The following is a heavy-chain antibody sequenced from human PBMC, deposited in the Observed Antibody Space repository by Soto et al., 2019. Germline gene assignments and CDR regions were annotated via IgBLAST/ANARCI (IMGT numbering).Heavy chain of an antibody. D-gene: IGHD2-2*01. V-gene: IGHV3-48*03. J-gene: IGHJ4*02. Sequence: LRLSCAASGFTFSSYEMNWVRQAPGKGLEWVSYLSDSGFTIHYAESVKGRFTISRDNAKNSLTLQMSGLRAEDTAVYYCARGSTSWYFDFWGQGTLVTVSS. CDR3: ARGSTSWYFDF. CDR1: GFTFSSYE. CDR2: LSDSGFTI.